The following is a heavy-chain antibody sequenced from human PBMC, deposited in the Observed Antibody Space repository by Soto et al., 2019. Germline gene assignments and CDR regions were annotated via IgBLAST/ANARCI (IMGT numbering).Heavy chain of an antibody. CDR1: GGTFSSYA. Sequence: QVQLVQSGAEVKKPGSSLKVSCKASGGTFSSYAISWVRQAPGQGLEWMGGIIPIFGTANYAQKFQGRVTITADESTSTAYMELSSLRSEDTAVYYCARVREMATIWLPYFDYWGQGTLVTVSS. D-gene: IGHD5-12*01. V-gene: IGHV1-69*01. J-gene: IGHJ4*02. CDR2: IIPIFGTA. CDR3: ARVREMATIWLPYFDY.